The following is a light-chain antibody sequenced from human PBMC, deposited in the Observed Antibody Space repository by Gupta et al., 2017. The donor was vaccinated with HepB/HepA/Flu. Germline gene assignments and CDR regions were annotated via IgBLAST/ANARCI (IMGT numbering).Light chain of an antibody. CDR1: QSVSNTY. CDR3: QQYDGSSYT. V-gene: IGKV3-20*01. CDR2: GPS. Sequence: IVVTQSPGTLSLAPGERATLSSSASQSVSNTYLAWYQQKPGQAPRLLIYGPSTRATGIPDRFSGSGSGTDFALTIDRLEPEDFAVYYCQQYDGSSYTFGQGTKLEI. J-gene: IGKJ2*01.